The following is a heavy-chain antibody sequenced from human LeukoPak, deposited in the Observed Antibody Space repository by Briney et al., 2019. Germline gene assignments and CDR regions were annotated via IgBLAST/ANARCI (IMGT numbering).Heavy chain of an antibody. V-gene: IGHV3-23*01. CDR3: SPNSPYGIPRFGEFPPWFDP. Sequence: GGSLRLSCAASGFTFSSYAMSWVRQAPGKGLEWVSAISGSGGSTYYADSVKGRFTISRDNSKNTLYLQMNSLRAEDTAGYYCSPNSPYGIPRFGEFPPWFDPWGQGTLVTVSS. J-gene: IGHJ5*02. D-gene: IGHD3-10*02. CDR1: GFTFSSYA. CDR2: ISGSGGST.